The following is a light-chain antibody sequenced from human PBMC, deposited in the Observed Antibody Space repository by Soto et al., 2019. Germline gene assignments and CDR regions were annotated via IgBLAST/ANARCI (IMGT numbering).Light chain of an antibody. Sequence: EIVMTQSPVTLSASPGDRATLSCRASQSVSNYLAWYQHKPGQPPRLLIYGASTRATGVPARFSGSGSGTEFTLTISSLQSEDFAIYYCQQYNNRPPWTFGQGTKVDIK. CDR2: GAS. V-gene: IGKV3-15*01. CDR3: QQYNNRPPWT. J-gene: IGKJ1*01. CDR1: QSVSNY.